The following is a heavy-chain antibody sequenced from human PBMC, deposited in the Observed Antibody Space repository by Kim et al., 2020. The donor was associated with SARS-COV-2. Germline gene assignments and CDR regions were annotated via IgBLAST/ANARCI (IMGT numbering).Heavy chain of an antibody. V-gene: IGHV4-34*01. CDR2: IKQGGSP. D-gene: IGHD3-10*01. CDR3: ARGGGYSASGSYLVY. J-gene: IGHJ4*02. CDR1: GGSFSGHY. Sequence: SETLSLTCAVDGGSFSGHYGSWIRQSPGKGLEGMGEIKQGGSPNGNPSLKRRVTISVDTSKNHFSRKLTSVTAADTAMYYCARGGGYSASGSYLVYWGQGTQVTVSS.